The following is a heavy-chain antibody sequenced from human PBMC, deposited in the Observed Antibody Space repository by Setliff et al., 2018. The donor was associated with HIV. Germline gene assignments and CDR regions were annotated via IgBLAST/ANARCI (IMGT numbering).Heavy chain of an antibody. CDR1: GDNFNSHS. CDR3: ARDERITGTTGPFDI. D-gene: IGHD1-7*01. Sequence: SVKVSCKASGDNFNSHSISWVRQAPGQGLEWMGGIVPIFGTPNYAQKFKGRVTITADKSTNTAYMQLSSLSSEDTAVYYCARDERITGTTGPFDIWGQGTMVTVSS. CDR2: IVPIFGTP. V-gene: IGHV1-69*06. J-gene: IGHJ3*02.